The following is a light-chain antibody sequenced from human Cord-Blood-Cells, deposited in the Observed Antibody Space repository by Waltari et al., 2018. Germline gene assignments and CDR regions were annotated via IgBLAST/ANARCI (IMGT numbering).Light chain of an antibody. J-gene: IGKJ3*01. CDR2: DAS. CDR3: QQYDSHSIT. V-gene: IGKV1-33*01. Sequence: DIQMTQSPSTLSASVGDRVTITCQASQNISNCLNWYQQKPGKAPKLLIYDASNLERGVPSRFSGSGSGTDFTLTISSLQPDDFATYYCQQYDSHSITFGPGTRLEIK. CDR1: QNISNC.